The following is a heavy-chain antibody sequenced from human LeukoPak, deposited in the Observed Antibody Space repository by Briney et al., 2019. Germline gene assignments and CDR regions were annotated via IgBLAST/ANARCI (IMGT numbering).Heavy chain of an antibody. CDR2: ITSGGNS. Sequence: GGSLRLSCAASGFTVSSTYMNWVRQAPGKGLEWVSVITSGGNSYYADSVKGRFTISRDNPKNTLYLQMNSLRAEDTAVYYCARGQCSSPSCRYFDYWGQGTLVTVSS. D-gene: IGHD2-2*01. V-gene: IGHV3-66*01. CDR1: GFTVSSTY. J-gene: IGHJ4*02. CDR3: ARGQCSSPSCRYFDY.